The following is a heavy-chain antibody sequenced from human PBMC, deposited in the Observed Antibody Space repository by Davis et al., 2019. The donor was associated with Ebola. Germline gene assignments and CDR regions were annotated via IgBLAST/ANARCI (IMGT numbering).Heavy chain of an antibody. CDR1: GFTFSSYA. V-gene: IGHV3-23*01. Sequence: PGGSLRLSCAASGFTFSSYAMSWVRQAPGKGLEWVSSIGGSLDNTYFADSVKGRFAISRDNSKNTLYLQMSSLGADDTAVYYCAKCRGGSGPNYLDFWGQGTLVTVSS. D-gene: IGHD3-10*01. CDR3: AKCRGGSGPNYLDF. J-gene: IGHJ4*02. CDR2: IGGSLDNT.